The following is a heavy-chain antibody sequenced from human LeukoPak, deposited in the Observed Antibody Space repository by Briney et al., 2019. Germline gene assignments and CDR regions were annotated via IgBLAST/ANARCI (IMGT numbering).Heavy chain of an antibody. CDR2: IIPILGIA. Sequence: ASVKVSCKASGGTFSSYAISWVRQAPGQGLEWMGRIIPILGIANYAQKFQGRVTITADKSTSTAYMELSSLRSEDTAVYYCASRDILTGYYPITFDYWGQGTLVTVSS. CDR3: ASRDILTGYYPITFDY. J-gene: IGHJ4*02. D-gene: IGHD3-9*01. CDR1: GGTFSSYA. V-gene: IGHV1-69*04.